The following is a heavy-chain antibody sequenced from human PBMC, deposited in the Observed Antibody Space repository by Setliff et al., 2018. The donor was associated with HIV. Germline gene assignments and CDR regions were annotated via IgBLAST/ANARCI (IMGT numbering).Heavy chain of an antibody. CDR2: INAGNGNT. CDR1: GYTFTSYT. J-gene: IGHJ6*03. CDR3: ARDYRTTDILSSGYMDV. V-gene: IGHV1-3*01. Sequence: ASVKVSCKASGYTFTSYTMHWVRQAPRQRLEWMGWINAGNGNTKYSQEFQGRVTITRDTSASTAYMELSSLRSDDTAVYYCARDYRTTDILSSGYMDVWGKGTTVTVSS. D-gene: IGHD3-9*01.